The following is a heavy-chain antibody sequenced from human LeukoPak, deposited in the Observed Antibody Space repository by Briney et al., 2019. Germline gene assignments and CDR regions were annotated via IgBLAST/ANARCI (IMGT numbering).Heavy chain of an antibody. CDR2: MNPNSGNT. J-gene: IGHJ4*02. D-gene: IGHD3-3*01. CDR1: GYTFTSYD. V-gene: IGHV1-8*01. Sequence: ASVKVSCKASGYTFTSYDIYWVRQATGQGLEWMGWMNPNSGNTGYAQKFQGRVTMIRDTSISTAYMELNSLRSDDTAVYYCAKEIFGVINPRDHWGQGTLVTVSS. CDR3: AKEIFGVINPRDH.